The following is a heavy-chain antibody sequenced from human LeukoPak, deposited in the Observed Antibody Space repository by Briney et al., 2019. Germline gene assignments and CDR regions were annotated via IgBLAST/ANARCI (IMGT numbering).Heavy chain of an antibody. V-gene: IGHV3-23*01. J-gene: IGHJ4*02. CDR3: AKIRYDGPGY. CDR2: IGGSGGST. Sequence: ETLSLTCTVSGYSISSGYYWGWIRQPPGKGLEWVSGIGGSGGSTFYADSVKGRFTISRDNSKNTLYLQMNSLRAEDTAVYYCAKIRYDGPGYWGQGTLVTVSS. CDR1: GYSISSGYY. D-gene: IGHD5-12*01.